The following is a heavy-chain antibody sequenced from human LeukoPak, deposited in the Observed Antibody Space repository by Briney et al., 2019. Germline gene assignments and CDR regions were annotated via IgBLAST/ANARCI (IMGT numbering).Heavy chain of an antibody. D-gene: IGHD3-10*01. J-gene: IGHJ3*02. V-gene: IGHV3-21*01. CDR2: ISSSSSYI. Sequence: GGSLRLSCAASGFTFSSYDMYWVRQAPGKGLEWVSSISSSSSYIYYADSVKGRFTISRDNAKNSLYLQMNSLRAEDTAVYYCARVRITMPRGAFDIWGQGTMVTVSS. CDR1: GFTFSSYD. CDR3: ARVRITMPRGAFDI.